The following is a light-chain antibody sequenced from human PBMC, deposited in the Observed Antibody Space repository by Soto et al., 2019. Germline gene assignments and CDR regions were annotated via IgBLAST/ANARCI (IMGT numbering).Light chain of an antibody. J-gene: IGKJ1*01. Sequence: EIVMTQSPATLSVSPGERATLSCRASQSVSSNLAWYQQKPGQAPRLLIYGASTRATGIPARFSGSGFGTEFTLTISSLQSEDFELYYCQQYNNWWTFGQGTKVEIK. CDR1: QSVSSN. V-gene: IGKV3-15*01. CDR2: GAS. CDR3: QQYNNWWT.